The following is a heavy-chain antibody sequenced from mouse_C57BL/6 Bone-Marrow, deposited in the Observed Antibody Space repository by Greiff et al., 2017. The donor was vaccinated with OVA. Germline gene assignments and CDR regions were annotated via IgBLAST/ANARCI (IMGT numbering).Heavy chain of an antibody. CDR2: IDPSDSYT. CDR1: GYTFTSYW. V-gene: IGHV1-50*01. J-gene: IGHJ2*01. Sequence: VQLQQPGAELVKPGASVKLSCKASGYTFTSYWMQWVKQRPGQGLEWIGEIDPSDSYTNYNQKFKGKATLTVDTSSSTAYMQLSSLTSEDSAVYYCAREGARWGDAFGYWGQGTTLTVAS. D-gene: IGHD3-1*01. CDR3: AREGARWGDAFGY.